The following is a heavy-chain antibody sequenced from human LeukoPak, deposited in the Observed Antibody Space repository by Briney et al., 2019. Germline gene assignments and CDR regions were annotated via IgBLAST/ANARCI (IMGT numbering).Heavy chain of an antibody. D-gene: IGHD6-13*01. CDR2: IYYSGRT. Sequence: SETLSLTCTVSSGSISSHHWSWIRQPPGKGLVWIGYIYYSGRTNYKPSLKSRITISVDTSKNQFSLKLTSVTAADTAVYYCARHLDIAASGTFDYWGQGTLVTVSS. V-gene: IGHV4-59*08. J-gene: IGHJ4*02. CDR1: SGSISSHH. CDR3: ARHLDIAASGTFDY.